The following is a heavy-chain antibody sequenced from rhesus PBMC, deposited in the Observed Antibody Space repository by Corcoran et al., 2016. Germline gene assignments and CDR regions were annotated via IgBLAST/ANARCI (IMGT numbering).Heavy chain of an antibody. CDR3: ARDQPNYRGFDY. V-gene: IGHV4-147*01. D-gene: IGHD3-16*01. CDR2: FYGGSGTP. CDR1: GGSISSNY. Sequence: QVQLQESGPGLVKPSETLSLTCAVSGGSISSNYWNWIRQSPGKGLEWVGYFYGGSGTPSYNPSLKSRVTISTDTSKNQFYLKLSSVTAADTAVYYCARDQPNYRGFDYWGQGVLVTVSS. J-gene: IGHJ4*01.